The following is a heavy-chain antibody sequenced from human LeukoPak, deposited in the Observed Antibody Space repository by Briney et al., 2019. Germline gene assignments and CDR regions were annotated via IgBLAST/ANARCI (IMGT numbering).Heavy chain of an antibody. CDR2: IGTVGDT. D-gene: IGHD6-19*01. V-gene: IGHV3-13*01. J-gene: IGHJ3*02. CDR1: GFTFSNSD. CDR3: ARDLHSGWYLYDAFDI. Sequence: GGSLRLSCAASGFTFSNSDMHWVRQATGKGLEWVSAIGTVGDTYYPDSVKGRFTISRDNAKNSLYLQMNSLTPEDTAVYYCARDLHSGWYLYDAFDIWGQGTMVTVSS.